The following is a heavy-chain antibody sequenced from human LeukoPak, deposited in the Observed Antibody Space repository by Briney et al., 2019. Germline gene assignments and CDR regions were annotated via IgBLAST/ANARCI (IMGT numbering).Heavy chain of an antibody. J-gene: IGHJ5*02. D-gene: IGHD1-7*01. V-gene: IGHV1-3*01. CDR2: INAGNGNT. Sequence: ASVKVSCTASGYTFTSYAMHWVRQAPGQRLEWMGWINAGNGNTKYSQKFQGRVTITRDTSASTAYMELSSLRSEDTAVYYCARGRGKFNWNYVIAVAATGGWFDPWGQGTLVTVSS. CDR1: GYTFTSYA. CDR3: ARGRGKFNWNYVIAVAATGGWFDP.